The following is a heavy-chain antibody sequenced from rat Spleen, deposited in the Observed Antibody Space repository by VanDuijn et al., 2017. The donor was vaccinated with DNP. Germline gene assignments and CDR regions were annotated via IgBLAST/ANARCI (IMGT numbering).Heavy chain of an antibody. CDR1: GFTFSSYW. CDR3: ANWDFDY. CDR2: INTDGGNT. Sequence: EVQLVETGGGLVQPGRSLKLSCVASGFTFSSYWMYWIRQAPGKGLEWVASINTDGGNTYYPDSVKGRFTISRDNAENTVYLQMNSLRSEDTATYYCANWDFDYWGQGVMVTVSS. V-gene: IGHV5-58*01. D-gene: IGHD5-1*01. J-gene: IGHJ2*01.